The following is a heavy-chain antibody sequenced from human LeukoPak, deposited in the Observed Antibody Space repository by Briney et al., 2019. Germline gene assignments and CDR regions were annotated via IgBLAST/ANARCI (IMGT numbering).Heavy chain of an antibody. CDR3: AREGPGIAEDY. V-gene: IGHV3-23*01. CDR1: GFSFSIYG. Sequence: GGSLRLSCAASGFSFSIYGMSWVRQTPGEGLEWVSGISGSGGNTYYTDSVKGRFTISRDNTKNTLYLQMNSLRAEDTAVYYCAREGPGIAEDYWGQGTLVTVSS. J-gene: IGHJ4*02. D-gene: IGHD6-13*01. CDR2: ISGSGGNT.